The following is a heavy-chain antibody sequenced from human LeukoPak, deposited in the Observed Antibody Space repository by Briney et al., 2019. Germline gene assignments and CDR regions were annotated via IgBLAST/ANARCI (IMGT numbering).Heavy chain of an antibody. CDR2: ISYDGSNK. CDR1: GFTFSSYT. Sequence: GGSLRLSCAASGFTFSSYTMHWVRQAPGKGLEWVAVISYDGSNKNYADSVKGRFTISRDNAKNSLYLQMNSLRAEDTAVYYCARRRDSGSLQHFDYWGQGTLVTVSS. CDR3: ARRRDSGSLQHFDY. J-gene: IGHJ4*02. V-gene: IGHV3-30*04. D-gene: IGHD1-26*01.